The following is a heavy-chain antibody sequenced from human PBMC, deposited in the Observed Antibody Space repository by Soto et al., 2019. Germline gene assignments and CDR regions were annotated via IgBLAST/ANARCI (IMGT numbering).Heavy chain of an antibody. CDR3: ERLCTKAMDV. D-gene: IGHD2-2*01. CDR2: IIPLFGSA. CDR1: GGTFDAYT. V-gene: IGHV1-69*01. Sequence: QVQLVQSGAEVRKPGSSVRVSCKASGGTFDAYTITWVRQAPGQGLEWMGGIIPLFGSANYAQKFQGRVTITADESTTTAHMELSSLRSEDPAVYFCERLCTKAMDVWGQGTTVTISS. J-gene: IGHJ6*02.